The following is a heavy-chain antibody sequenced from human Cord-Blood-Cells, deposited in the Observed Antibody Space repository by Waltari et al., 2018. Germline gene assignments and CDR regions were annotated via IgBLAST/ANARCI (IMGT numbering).Heavy chain of an antibody. CDR2: FDPEEGET. CDR3: ATALMITVGGVIANWFDP. Sequence: QVQLVQSGAEVKKPGASVKVSCKVSGYTLTELSMHWVRQAPGIGLEWMGGFDPEEGETIYAQKFQGRVNMTEDTSTDTAYMELSSLRSEDTAVYYCATALMITVGGVIANWFDPWGQGTLVTVSS. J-gene: IGHJ5*02. V-gene: IGHV1-24*01. CDR1: GYTLTELS. D-gene: IGHD3-16*02.